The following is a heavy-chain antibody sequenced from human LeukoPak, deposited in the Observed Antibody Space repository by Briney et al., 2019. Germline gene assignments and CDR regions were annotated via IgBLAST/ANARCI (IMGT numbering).Heavy chain of an antibody. V-gene: IGHV3-23*01. D-gene: IGHD2-21*01. Sequence: GPLRLSCAASGLSFSNYAMYWVRQAPGKGLEWVSAIGGTGGNIFYTDSVKGRFTISRDNSKNTLYLHMDSLRAEDTAIYYCVRDNYSYRLDVWGQGTLVTVSS. CDR3: VRDNYSYRLDV. CDR1: GLSFSNYA. J-gene: IGHJ4*02. CDR2: IGGTGGNI.